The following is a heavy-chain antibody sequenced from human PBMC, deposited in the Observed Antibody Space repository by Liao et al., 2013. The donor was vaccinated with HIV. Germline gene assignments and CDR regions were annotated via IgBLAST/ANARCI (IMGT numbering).Heavy chain of an antibody. V-gene: IGHV4-4*07. CDR3: ARVRLAVPGVDAFDI. J-gene: IGHJ3*02. CDR2: ISTSGSS. D-gene: IGHD6-19*01. CDR1: GGSISNFY. Sequence: QVQLQESGPGLVKPSETLSLTCTVSGGSISNFYWTWIRQSAGKGLEWIGRISTSGSSNYNSSLKSRVTMSIDTSKSQVSLTVRSVTAADSAVYFCARVRLAVPGVDAFDIWGPRQNGHRLF.